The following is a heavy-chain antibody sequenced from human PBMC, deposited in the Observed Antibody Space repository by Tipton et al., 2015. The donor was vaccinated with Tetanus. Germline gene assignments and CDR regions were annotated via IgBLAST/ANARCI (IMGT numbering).Heavy chain of an antibody. CDR2: ISAYNGNT. V-gene: IGHV1-18*01. D-gene: IGHD2-15*01. CDR1: GYTFTSYG. CDR3: ARDQWRAWGYCSGGSCYSGAFDI. Sequence: QSGPEVKKPGASVKVFCKASGYTFTSYGISWVRQAPGQGLEWMGWISAYNGNTNYAQKLQGRVTMTTDTSTSTAYMELRSLRSDDTAVYYCARDQWRAWGYCSGGSCYSGAFDIWGQGTMVTVSS. J-gene: IGHJ3*02.